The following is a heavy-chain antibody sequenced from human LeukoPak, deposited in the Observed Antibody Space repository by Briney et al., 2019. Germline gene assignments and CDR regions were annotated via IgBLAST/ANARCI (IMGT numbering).Heavy chain of an antibody. CDR3: AKSARYSSSWYPPFDY. V-gene: IGHV3-23*01. J-gene: IGHJ4*02. CDR2: ISGSGGST. Sequence: GGSLRLSCVASGFTFNSYAMSWVRQAPGKGLEWVSAISGSGGSTYYADSAKGRFTISRDNSKNTLYLQMNSLRAEDTAVYYCAKSARYSSSWYPPFDYWGQGTLVTVSS. CDR1: GFTFNSYA. D-gene: IGHD6-13*01.